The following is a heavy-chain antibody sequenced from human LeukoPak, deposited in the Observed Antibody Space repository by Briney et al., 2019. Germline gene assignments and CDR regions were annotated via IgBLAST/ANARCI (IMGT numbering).Heavy chain of an antibody. J-gene: IGHJ4*02. CDR3: ASQSSGWAY. CDR1: GGSISSSSYY. Sequence: PSETLSLTCTVSGGSISSSSYYWGWIRQPPGKGLEWIGSIYYSGSAYYNPSLKSRVTISVDTSKNHFSLKLSSVTAADTAVYYCASQSSGWAYWGQGTLVTVSS. V-gene: IGHV4-39*02. D-gene: IGHD6-19*01. CDR2: IYYSGSA.